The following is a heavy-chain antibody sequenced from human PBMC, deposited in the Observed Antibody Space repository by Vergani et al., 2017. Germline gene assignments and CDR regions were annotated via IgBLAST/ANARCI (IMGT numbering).Heavy chain of an antibody. CDR3: AREGCYFHSTGYYNWFDP. CDR1: GFTFSSYS. V-gene: IGHV3-48*01. J-gene: IGHJ5*02. D-gene: IGHD3-22*01. CDR2: ISSNSDTI. Sequence: EEQLVESGGALVQPGGSLRLSCTTFGFTFSSYSMNWVRQAPGKGLEWISYISSNSDTIYYADSVEGRFTISRDNVKNSVDLHLNSLRAEDTAVYYCAREGCYFHSTGYYNWFDPWGQGTLVTVSS.